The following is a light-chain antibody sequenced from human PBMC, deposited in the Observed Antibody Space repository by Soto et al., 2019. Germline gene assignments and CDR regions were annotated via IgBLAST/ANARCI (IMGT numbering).Light chain of an antibody. V-gene: IGKV1-6*01. CDR2: AAS. CDR3: LQDYNYPYT. J-gene: IGKJ2*01. Sequence: AIQMTQSPSSLSASVGDRVTITCRASQGIRNDLGWYQQKPGKAPNLLIYAASSLQSGVPSRFSGSGSGTDFTLTISSLQREDFATYYCLQDYNYPYTFGQGTKLEIK. CDR1: QGIRND.